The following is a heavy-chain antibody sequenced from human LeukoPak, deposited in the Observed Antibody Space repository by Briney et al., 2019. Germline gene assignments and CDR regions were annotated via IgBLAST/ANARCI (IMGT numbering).Heavy chain of an antibody. CDR1: GFTFSSYG. V-gene: IGHV3-30*02. CDR3: AKGFRTARYCSGGSCLDY. CDR2: IRYDGSNK. J-gene: IGHJ4*02. Sequence: PGGSLRLSCAASGFTFSSYGMHWVRQAPGKGLEWVAFIRYDGSNKYYADSVKGRFTISRDHSKNTLYLQMNSLRAEDTAVYYCAKGFRTARYCSGGSCLDYWGQGTLVTVSS. D-gene: IGHD2-15*01.